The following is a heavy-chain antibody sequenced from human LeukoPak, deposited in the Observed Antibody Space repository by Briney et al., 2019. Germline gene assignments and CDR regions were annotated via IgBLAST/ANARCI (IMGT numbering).Heavy chain of an antibody. Sequence: PGGSLRLSCAASGFTFSAYYVSWIRQAPGKGLEWASYISASGYAMYYADSVRGRFTISRDNAQNSLYLQMNSLRAEDTAVYYCARVYYYMDVWGKGTTVTVSS. CDR1: GFTFSAYY. CDR2: ISASGYAM. J-gene: IGHJ6*03. V-gene: IGHV3-11*01. CDR3: ARVYYYMDV.